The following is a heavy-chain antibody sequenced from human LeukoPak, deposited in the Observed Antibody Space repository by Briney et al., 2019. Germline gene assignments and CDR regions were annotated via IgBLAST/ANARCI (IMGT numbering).Heavy chain of an antibody. CDR3: AREGDYYGSGSYYTPLDY. Sequence: PSETLSLTCTVSGGSISSGSYYWSWIRQPAGKGLEWIGRIYTSGSTNYNPSLKSRVTVSVDTSKNQFSLKLSSVTAADTAVYYCAREGDYYGSGSYYTPLDYWGQGTLVTVSS. J-gene: IGHJ4*02. D-gene: IGHD3-10*01. V-gene: IGHV4-61*02. CDR2: IYTSGST. CDR1: GGSISSGSYY.